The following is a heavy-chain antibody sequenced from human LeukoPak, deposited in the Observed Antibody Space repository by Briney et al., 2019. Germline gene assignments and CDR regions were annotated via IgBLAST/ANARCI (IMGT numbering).Heavy chain of an antibody. J-gene: IGHJ5*02. CDR3: ARGNVVVIQPSIVHWFDP. Sequence: SETLSLTCTVSGGSISSYYWSWIQQPPGKGLEWIGYIYYSGSTNYNPSLKSRVTISVDTSKNQFSLKLSSVTAADTAVYYCARGNVVVIQPSIVHWFDPWGQGTLVTVSS. D-gene: IGHD3-22*01. CDR2: IYYSGST. V-gene: IGHV4-59*01. CDR1: GGSISSYY.